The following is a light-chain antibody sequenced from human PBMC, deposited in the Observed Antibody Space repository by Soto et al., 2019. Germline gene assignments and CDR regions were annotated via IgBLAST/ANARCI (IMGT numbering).Light chain of an antibody. CDR2: KAS. J-gene: IGKJ1*01. V-gene: IGKV1-5*03. CDR3: QQYNDYWA. CDR1: QTFSTW. Sequence: DIQMTQSPSTLSASVGDRVTITCRASQTFSTWLAWYQQKPGKAPKLLIYKASTLQSGVPSRFSGSVSGTEFTLTISSLQPDDFATYYCQQYNDYWAFGQGTKVEIK.